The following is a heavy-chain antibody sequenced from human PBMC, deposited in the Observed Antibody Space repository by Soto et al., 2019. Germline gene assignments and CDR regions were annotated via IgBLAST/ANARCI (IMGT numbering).Heavy chain of an antibody. V-gene: IGHV4-4*02. CDR2: IYHSGST. J-gene: IGHJ5*02. CDR3: ARARRYSYGSGSRWGWFDH. D-gene: IGHD3-10*01. Sequence: PXETLSFTFAVSGGSISSSHWWSWVRQPPGKGLEWIGEIYHSGSTNYNPSLKSRVTISVDKSKNQFSLKLSSVTAAHTAAYYCARARRYSYGSGSRWGWFDHWGQGTLVTVYS. CDR1: GGSISSSHW.